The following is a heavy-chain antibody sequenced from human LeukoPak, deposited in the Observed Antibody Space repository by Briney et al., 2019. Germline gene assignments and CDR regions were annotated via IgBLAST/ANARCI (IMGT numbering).Heavy chain of an antibody. Sequence: GGSLRLSCAASGFTFSSYAMSWVRQAPGKGLEWVSAISGSGGSTYYVDSVKGRFTISRDNSKNTLYLQMNSLRAEDTAVYYCAKLYSNNSWYPYYFDYWGQGTLVTVSS. CDR1: GFTFSSYA. CDR3: AKLYSNNSWYPYYFDY. D-gene: IGHD6-13*01. J-gene: IGHJ4*02. V-gene: IGHV3-23*01. CDR2: ISGSGGST.